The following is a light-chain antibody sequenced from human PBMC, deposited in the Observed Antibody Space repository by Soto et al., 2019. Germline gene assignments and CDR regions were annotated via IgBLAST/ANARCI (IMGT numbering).Light chain of an antibody. CDR3: QQFNSYPIT. J-gene: IGKJ5*01. Sequence: DIQLTQSPSFLSASVGDRVTITCRASQGISSNLAWYQQKPGKAPKLLIYAASTLQSGVPSRFSGSGSGAEFTLTISSLQPEDFATYYCQQFNSYPITFGQGTRLEMK. CDR1: QGISSN. V-gene: IGKV1-9*01. CDR2: AAS.